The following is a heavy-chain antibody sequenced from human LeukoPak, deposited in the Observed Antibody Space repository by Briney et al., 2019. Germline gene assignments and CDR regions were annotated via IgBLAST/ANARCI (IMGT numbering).Heavy chain of an antibody. CDR1: GFTFSSYS. CDR3: AKMTTVVTLFDY. CDR2: ISGSGSTT. Sequence: PGGSLRLSCAASGFTFSSYSMNWVRQAPGKGLEWVSYISGSGSTTYYAESVKGRFTISRDNAKNSLYLQMNSLRAEDTAVYYCAKMTTVVTLFDYGGQGTLVTVSS. V-gene: IGHV3-48*04. D-gene: IGHD4-23*01. J-gene: IGHJ4*02.